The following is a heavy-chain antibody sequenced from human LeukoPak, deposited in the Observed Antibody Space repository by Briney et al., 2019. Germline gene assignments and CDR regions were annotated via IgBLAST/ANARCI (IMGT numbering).Heavy chain of an antibody. CDR1: GFTFSSYS. Sequence: GGSLRLSCAASGFTFSSYSMNWVRQAPGKGLEWVSYISSSSSTIYYADSVKGRFTISRDNAKNSLYLQMNSLRAEDTAVYYCARDKNQQQLVRYYYYMDVWGKGTTVTVSS. CDR2: ISSSSSTI. V-gene: IGHV3-48*01. CDR3: ARDKNQQQLVRYYYYMDV. D-gene: IGHD6-13*01. J-gene: IGHJ6*03.